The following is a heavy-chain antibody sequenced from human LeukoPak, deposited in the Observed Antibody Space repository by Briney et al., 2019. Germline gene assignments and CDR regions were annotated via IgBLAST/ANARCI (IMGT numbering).Heavy chain of an antibody. V-gene: IGHV3-49*04. D-gene: IGHD1-26*01. CDR3: TRTPWELLGVYFDY. CDR2: IRSKAYGGTT. CDR1: GFTFGDYA. Sequence: GGSLRLSCTASGFTFGDYAMSWVRQAPGKGLEWVGFIRSKAYGGTTEYAASVQGRFTISRDDSKSIAYLQMNSLKTEDTAVYYCTRTPWELLGVYFDYWGQGTLVTVSS. J-gene: IGHJ4*02.